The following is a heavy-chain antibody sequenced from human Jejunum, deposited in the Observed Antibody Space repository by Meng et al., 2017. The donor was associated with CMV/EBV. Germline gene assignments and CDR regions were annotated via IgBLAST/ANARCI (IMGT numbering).Heavy chain of an antibody. CDR1: GFTVNSYD. J-gene: IGHJ5*02. CDR3: AKQGYRNDLDL. V-gene: IGHV3-23*01. CDR2: SSASGGTT. Sequence: CAASGFTVNSYDLAWVRQAPGKGLGWVSTSSASGGTTYYANAVMGRFTISRDSSKSTLYLQLNSLRVEDTAVYYCAKQGYRNDLDLWGQGTQVTVSS. D-gene: IGHD4-11*01.